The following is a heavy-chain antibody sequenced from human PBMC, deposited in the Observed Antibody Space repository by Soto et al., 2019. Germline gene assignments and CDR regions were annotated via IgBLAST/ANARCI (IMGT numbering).Heavy chain of an antibody. CDR1: GFPFRDRY. Sequence: PGGSLRLSCAASGFPFRDRYMSWIRQAPGKGLEWVAYISGTGSRKDHADSVKGRFTISRDNAKNSVYLQMNGLRVEDTAVYYCARVSTHVWGQGTTVTVSS. J-gene: IGHJ6*02. CDR3: ARVSTHV. V-gene: IGHV3-11*01. CDR2: ISGTGSRK.